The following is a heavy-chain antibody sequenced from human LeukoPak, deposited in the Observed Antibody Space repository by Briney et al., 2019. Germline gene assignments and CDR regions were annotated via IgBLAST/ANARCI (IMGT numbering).Heavy chain of an antibody. CDR3: ARENYYDSSYNWFDP. Sequence: PGGSLRLSCAASGFTFSSYSMNWVRQAPGKGLEWVSSISSSSSYIYYADSVKDRFTISRDNAKNSLYLQMNSLRAEDTAVYYCARENYYDSSYNWFDPWGQGTLVTVSS. J-gene: IGHJ5*02. CDR2: ISSSSSYI. V-gene: IGHV3-21*01. CDR1: GFTFSSYS. D-gene: IGHD3-22*01.